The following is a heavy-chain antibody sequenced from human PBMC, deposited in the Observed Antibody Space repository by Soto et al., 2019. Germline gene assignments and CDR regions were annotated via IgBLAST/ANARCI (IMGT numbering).Heavy chain of an antibody. V-gene: IGHV3-7*03. J-gene: IGHJ4*02. CDR3: ARDYKGLVK. CDR1: GLTFSTYW. D-gene: IGHD6-19*01. CDR2: IKHDGSEK. Sequence: VQLVESGGRVVQPGGSLRLSCAASGLTFSTYWMTWVRQAPGKGLEWVANIKHDGSEKYYVDSVKGRFTISRDNAKSSLYLQMDSLRAEDTAVYYCARDYKGLVKWGQGTLVIVS.